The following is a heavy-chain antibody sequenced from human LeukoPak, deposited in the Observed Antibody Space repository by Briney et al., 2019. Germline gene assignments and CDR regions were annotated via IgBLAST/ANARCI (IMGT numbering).Heavy chain of an antibody. CDR1: GGSLSGYY. J-gene: IGHJ2*01. V-gene: IGHV4-34*01. D-gene: IGHD5-18*01. CDR2: INHSGST. Sequence: SDTLSLTCALYGGSLSGYYWSWIRHPPGKGLEWIGEINHSGSTNYNPSLKSRVTLSVDTSKNQFSLKLSSVTAADTAVYYCTRAGSYGYYWYFDLWGRGTLVTVSS. CDR3: TRAGSYGYYWYFDL.